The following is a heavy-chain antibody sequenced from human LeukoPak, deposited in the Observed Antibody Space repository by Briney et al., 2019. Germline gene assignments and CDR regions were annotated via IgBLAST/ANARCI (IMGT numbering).Heavy chain of an antibody. CDR1: GFTFDDYA. J-gene: IGHJ4*02. V-gene: IGHV3-9*01. CDR2: ISWNSGSI. D-gene: IGHD4-17*01. CDR3: TRVPYGDYWSSDY. Sequence: GGSLRLSCAASGFTFDDYAMHWVRQAPGKGLEWVSGISWNSGSIGYADSVKGRFTISRDNAKNSLYLQMNSLRVEDTAIYYCTRVPYGDYWSSDYWGQGTLVTVSS.